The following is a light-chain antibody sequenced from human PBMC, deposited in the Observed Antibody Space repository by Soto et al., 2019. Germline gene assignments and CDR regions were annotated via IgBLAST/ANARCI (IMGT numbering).Light chain of an antibody. CDR3: QQGSSSPLT. V-gene: IGKV1-39*01. CDR1: QSISSY. CDR2: AAS. Sequence: DIRTTQSPAALSASVGDRVTITCRTSQSISSYLNWYQQNSGKAPKLLIYAASTLRSGVPSRFCGSGSGTDFTLTISSLQPEDSATYYCQQGSSSPLTFGQGTRLEI. J-gene: IGKJ5*01.